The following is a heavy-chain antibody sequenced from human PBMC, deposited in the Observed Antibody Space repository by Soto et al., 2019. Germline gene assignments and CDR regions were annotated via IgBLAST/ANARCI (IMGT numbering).Heavy chain of an antibody. V-gene: IGHV1-3*01. CDR1: GYTFTSYA. CDR2: INAGNGNT. Sequence: ASVKVSCKASGYTFTSYAMHWVRQAPGQRLEWMGWINAGNGNTKYSQKFQGRVTITRDTSASTAYMELSSLRAEDTAVYYCAKDRPWIQLEDYYYAMDVWGQGTTVTVSS. J-gene: IGHJ6*02. CDR3: AKDRPWIQLEDYYYAMDV. D-gene: IGHD5-18*01.